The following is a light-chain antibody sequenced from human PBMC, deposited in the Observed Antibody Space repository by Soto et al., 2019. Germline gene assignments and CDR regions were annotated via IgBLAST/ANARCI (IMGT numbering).Light chain of an antibody. CDR3: QQYNNWPPLT. CDR2: AAS. CDR1: QSVRTN. Sequence: EVVVTQSPATRSVSLGGRVTLSCRASQSVRTNLAWYQQKPGQAPRLLIYAASTRATGIPARFSGSGSGTEFTLTITSLQSEDFAVYYCQQYNNWPPLTFGGGTKVEIK. V-gene: IGKV3-15*01. J-gene: IGKJ4*01.